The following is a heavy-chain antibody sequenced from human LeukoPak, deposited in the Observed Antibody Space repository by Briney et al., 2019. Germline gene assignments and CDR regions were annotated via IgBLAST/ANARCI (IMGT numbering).Heavy chain of an antibody. V-gene: IGHV5-51*01. CDR3: ARRYYYDSRGSSFDY. CDR1: GYSFTSYW. D-gene: IGHD3-22*01. CDR2: IYPGDSDT. J-gene: IGHJ4*02. Sequence: GESLKTSCKGSGYSFTSYWIGWVRQMPGKCLKWMGIIYPGDSDTRYSPSFQGQVTISADKSISTAYLQWSSLKASDTAMYYCARRYYYDSRGSSFDYWGQGTLVTVSS.